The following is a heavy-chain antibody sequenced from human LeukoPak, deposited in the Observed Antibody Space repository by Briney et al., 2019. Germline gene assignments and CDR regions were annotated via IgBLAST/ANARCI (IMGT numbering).Heavy chain of an antibody. CDR1: GYSFTSYW. J-gene: IGHJ4*02. D-gene: IGHD3-16*02. CDR3: ARVEGADMITFAGVIVTTLDY. V-gene: IGHV5-51*01. CDR2: IYPGDSDT. Sequence: PGESLKISCKGSGYSFTSYWIGWVRQMPGKGLEWMGIIYPGDSDTRYSPSFQGQVTISADKSISTAYLQWSSLKASDTAMYYCARVEGADMITFAGVIVTTLDYWGQGTLVTVSS.